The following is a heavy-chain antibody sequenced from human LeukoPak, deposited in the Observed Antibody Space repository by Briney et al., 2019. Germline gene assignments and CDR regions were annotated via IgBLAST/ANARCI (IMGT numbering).Heavy chain of an antibody. J-gene: IGHJ4*02. CDR1: GGSFSGYY. V-gene: IGHV4-34*01. CDR2: TNHSGST. D-gene: IGHD6-19*01. Sequence: PSETLSLTCAVYGGSFSGYYWSWIRQPQGKGLEWIGETNHSGSTNYNPSLKSRVTISVDTSKNQFSLKLSSVTAADTAVYYCARGRGSSGWYNDYWGQGTLVTVSS. CDR3: ARGRGSSGWYNDY.